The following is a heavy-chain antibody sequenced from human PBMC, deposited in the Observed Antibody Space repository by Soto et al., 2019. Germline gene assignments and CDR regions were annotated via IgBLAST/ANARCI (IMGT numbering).Heavy chain of an antibody. Sequence: QVQLVQSGAEVKKPGASVKVSCKASGYTFTSYDINWVRQATGQGLEYLGWMNPNSDNTGYVQKFQGRVTMTSDTSISTAYRKLSSVRSEDTAVYYGARGIKYGDSSRWFDHWGQGTLVTVSS. CDR3: ARGIKYGDSSRWFDH. D-gene: IGHD4-17*01. CDR2: MNPNSDNT. CDR1: GYTFTSYD. J-gene: IGHJ5*02. V-gene: IGHV1-8*01.